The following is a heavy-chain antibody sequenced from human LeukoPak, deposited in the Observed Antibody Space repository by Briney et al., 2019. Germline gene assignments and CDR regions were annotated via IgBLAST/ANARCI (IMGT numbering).Heavy chain of an antibody. D-gene: IGHD2-15*01. CDR1: GDSISPYY. J-gene: IGHJ6*03. Sequence: KPSETLSLTCTVSGDSISPYYWSWIRQPVGKGLEWIGRIYASGSTNYNPSHNPSLESRVTMSVDTSKNQFSLKLSSVTAADTAVYYCARSQAGPGRYYYYYYYMDVWGKGTTVTVSS. CDR2: IYASGST. V-gene: IGHV4-4*07. CDR3: ARSQAGPGRYYYYYYYMDV.